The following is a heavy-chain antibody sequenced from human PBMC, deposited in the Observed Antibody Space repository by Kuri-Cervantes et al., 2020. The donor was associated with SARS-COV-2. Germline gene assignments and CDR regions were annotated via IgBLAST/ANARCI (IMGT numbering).Heavy chain of an antibody. Sequence: AVQVSCKVSGATCSSYAISWVRQAPGQGLEWMGGIIPIFGTANYAQKFQGRVTITADKSTSTAYMELSSLRPEDTAVYYCAKSSTSCLIEKLKCYGMDVWGQGTTVPSP. D-gene: IGHD2-2*01. CDR2: IIPIFGTA. V-gene: IGHV1-69*06. CDR1: GATCSSYA. CDR3: AKSSTSCLIEKLKCYGMDV. J-gene: IGHJ6*02.